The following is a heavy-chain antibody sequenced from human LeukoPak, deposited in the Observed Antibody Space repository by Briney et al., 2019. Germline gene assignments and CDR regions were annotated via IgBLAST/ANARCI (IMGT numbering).Heavy chain of an antibody. CDR3: ARESDGELLKPRLLGMDV. D-gene: IGHD1-7*01. J-gene: IGHJ6*02. Sequence: GRSLRPSCAASGFTFSSYAMHWVRQAPGKGLEWVAVISYDGSNKYYADSVKGRFTISRDNAKNSLYLQVNSLRAEDTAVYYCARESDGELLKPRLLGMDVWGRGTTVTVSS. V-gene: IGHV3-30*07. CDR1: GFTFSSYA. CDR2: ISYDGSNK.